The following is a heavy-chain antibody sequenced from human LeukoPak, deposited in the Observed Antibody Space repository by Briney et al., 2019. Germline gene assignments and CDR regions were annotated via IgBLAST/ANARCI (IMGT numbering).Heavy chain of an antibody. Sequence: SETLSLTCTVSGGSISSGGYYWSWIRQHPGKGLEWIGYIYYSGSTYYNPSLKSRVTISVDTSKNQFSLKLSSVTATDTAVYYCARQISSGTQPCDWFDSWGQGTLVTVSS. CDR1: GGSISSGGYY. CDR3: ARQISSGTQPCDWFDS. J-gene: IGHJ5*01. CDR2: IYYSGST. D-gene: IGHD6-19*01. V-gene: IGHV4-31*03.